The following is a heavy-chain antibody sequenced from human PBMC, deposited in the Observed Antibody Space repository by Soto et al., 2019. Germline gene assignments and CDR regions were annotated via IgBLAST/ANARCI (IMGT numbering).Heavy chain of an antibody. CDR1: GGTFSSYA. Sequence: QVQLVQSGAEVKKPGSSVKVSCKASGGTFSSYAISWVRQAPGQGLEWMGGIIPIFGTANYAQKFQGRVTTTADESASKAYMELSSLRSEDTAVYYCARPSIVVVTNPFAYWGQGTLVTVSS. D-gene: IGHD2-21*02. J-gene: IGHJ4*02. CDR2: IIPIFGTA. CDR3: ARPSIVVVTNPFAY. V-gene: IGHV1-69*01.